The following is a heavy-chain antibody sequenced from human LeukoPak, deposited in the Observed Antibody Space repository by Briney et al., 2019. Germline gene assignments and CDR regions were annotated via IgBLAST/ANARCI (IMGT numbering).Heavy chain of an antibody. D-gene: IGHD6-13*01. CDR3: ARDKAHLAAAGFIDY. Sequence: PGGSLRLSCVASGFTLSSYWMSWVRQAPGKGLEWVANIKQDGSEKYYVDSVMGRLTISRDNAKNSLYLQMNSLRAEDTAVYYCARDKAHLAAAGFIDYWGQGTLVTVSS. CDR2: IKQDGSEK. J-gene: IGHJ4*02. CDR1: GFTLSSYW. V-gene: IGHV3-7*01.